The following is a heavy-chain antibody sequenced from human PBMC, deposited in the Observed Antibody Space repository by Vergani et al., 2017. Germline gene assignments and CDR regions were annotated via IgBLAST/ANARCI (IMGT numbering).Heavy chain of an antibody. D-gene: IGHD3-16*01. CDR1: GYSFINYW. V-gene: IGHV5-51*01. Sequence: EVQLVQSGAEVKKPGESLKISCKSSGYSFINYWIGWVRQMPGKGLEWMGIIYPGDSDTKYSPSIQGQVTISADKSISTAYLQWSSLKASDTAMYYCARWHLSWGKPADYWGQGTQVTVSS. CDR2: IYPGDSDT. CDR3: ARWHLSWGKPADY. J-gene: IGHJ4*02.